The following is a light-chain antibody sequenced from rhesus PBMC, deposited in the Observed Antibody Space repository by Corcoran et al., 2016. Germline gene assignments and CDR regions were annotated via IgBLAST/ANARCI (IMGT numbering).Light chain of an antibody. V-gene: IGKV1-46*01. CDR1: QRFSSR. CDR3: QQYYSDPYS. CDR2: SAS. Sequence: DIQMTQSPSSLSASVGDTVTITCRASQRFSSRLAWYQQQPGKAPKLLIYSASSLQSGVPSRFSGSKSGTDFTLTISSLQPEDIASYYFQQYYSDPYSFGQGTKVEIK. J-gene: IGKJ2*01.